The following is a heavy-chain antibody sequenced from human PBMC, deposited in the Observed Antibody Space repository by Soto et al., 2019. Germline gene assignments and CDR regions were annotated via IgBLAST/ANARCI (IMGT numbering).Heavy chain of an antibody. D-gene: IGHD3-9*01. CDR2: IYYSGST. Sequence: SERLSLTCTASGGSISSSSYYWGWIRQAPGKGLEWIRSIYYSGSTYYNPSLKSRVTIFVDTYKKQFSLKLSSVTAADPAVYYCATLGALLPYFDWLSPTFDYWGQGTLVTVSS. CDR3: ATLGALLPYFDWLSPTFDY. CDR1: GGSISSSSYY. V-gene: IGHV4-39*01. J-gene: IGHJ4*02.